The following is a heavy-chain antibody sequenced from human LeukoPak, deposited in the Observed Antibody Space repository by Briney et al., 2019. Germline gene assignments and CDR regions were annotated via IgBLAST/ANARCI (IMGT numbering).Heavy chain of an antibody. CDR3: ARVTTAAWSDP. J-gene: IGHJ5*02. D-gene: IGHD4-11*01. CDR1: GGSISSGGYY. CDR2: IHKSGST. V-gene: IGHV4-31*03. Sequence: SLTLSLTCTVSGGSISSGGYYWSWIRQHPGQGLEWIGYIHKSGSTYYNPSLESRVTISVDTSKNQFSLKLRSVTAADTAMYYCARVTTAAWSDPWGHGTPVTVSS.